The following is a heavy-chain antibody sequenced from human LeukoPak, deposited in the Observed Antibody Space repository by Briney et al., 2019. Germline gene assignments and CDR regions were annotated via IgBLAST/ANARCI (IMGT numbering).Heavy chain of an antibody. J-gene: IGHJ3*02. CDR3: ERHRMHYYDRSGRGVADAFDI. CDR1: GGSISSSSYY. Sequence: SETLSLTCTVSGGSISSSSYYWGWIRQPPGKGLEWIGSIYYSGSTYYNPSLKSRVTISVDTSKNQFSLKLSFVTAADTAVYYCERHRMHYYDRSGRGVADAFDICGQGTMVTVSS. CDR2: IYYSGST. V-gene: IGHV4-39*01. D-gene: IGHD3-22*01.